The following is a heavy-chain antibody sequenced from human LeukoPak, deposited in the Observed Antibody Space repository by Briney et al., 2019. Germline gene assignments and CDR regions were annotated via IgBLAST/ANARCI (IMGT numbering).Heavy chain of an antibody. Sequence: SETLSLTCTVSGGSLSHSHWSWIRQPPGKGLEWIGCVHYSGSPTYNPSLKSPVSILVDTSKNQFSLKLSSVTAADTAVYYCARQISAKYYFDYWGQGTLVTVSS. CDR3: ARQISAKYYFDY. V-gene: IGHV4-59*08. J-gene: IGHJ4*02. CDR1: GGSLSHSH. CDR2: VHYSGSP. D-gene: IGHD3-10*01.